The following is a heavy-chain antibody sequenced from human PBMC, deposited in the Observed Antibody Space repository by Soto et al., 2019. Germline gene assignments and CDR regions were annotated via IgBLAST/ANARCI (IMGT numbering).Heavy chain of an antibody. V-gene: IGHV3-9*01. CDR3: AKDIWPRHIVVVTDAFDI. D-gene: IGHD2-21*02. CDR1: GFTFDDYA. Sequence: GGSLRLSCAASGFTFDDYAMHWVRQAPGKGLEWVSGISWNSGSIGYADSVKGRFTISRDNAKNSLYLQMNSLRAEDTALYYCAKDIWPRHIVVVTDAFDIWGQGTMVTVSS. J-gene: IGHJ3*02. CDR2: ISWNSGSI.